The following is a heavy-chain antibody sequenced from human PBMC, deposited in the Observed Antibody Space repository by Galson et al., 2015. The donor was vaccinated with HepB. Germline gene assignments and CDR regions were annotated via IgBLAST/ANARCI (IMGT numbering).Heavy chain of an antibody. CDR2: VRGSGTGT. D-gene: IGHD3-16*01. Sequence: SLRLSCAASGFTFSVYTMNWVRQAPGKGLEWVSAVRGSGTGTWYADSVKGRFTISRDDSKNTVSLQLNSLRAEDTAIYYCAKDSGFGGEDYWGQGIVVTVSS. CDR3: AKDSGFGGEDY. CDR1: GFTFSVYT. J-gene: IGHJ4*02. V-gene: IGHV3-23*01.